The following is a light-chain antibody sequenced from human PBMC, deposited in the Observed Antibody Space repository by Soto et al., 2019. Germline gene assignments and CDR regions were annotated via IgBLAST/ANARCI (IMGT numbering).Light chain of an antibody. V-gene: IGKV1-39*01. CDR3: QQSYSTPRT. CDR2: AAS. J-gene: IGKJ1*01. CDR1: QSISSY. Sequence: DIQMTQSPSSRSASVGDRVTITCRVSQSISSYLNWYQQKPGKAPKLLIYAASSLQSGVPSRFSGSGSGTDFTLTISSLQPEDFATYYCQQSYSTPRTLGQGPKVDI.